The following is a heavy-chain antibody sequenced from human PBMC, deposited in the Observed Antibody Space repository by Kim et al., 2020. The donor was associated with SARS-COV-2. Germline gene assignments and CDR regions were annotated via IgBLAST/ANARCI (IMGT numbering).Heavy chain of an antibody. CDR1: GYTFTSYA. J-gene: IGHJ5*02. CDR3: ARDPARRFGELGLGNWFDP. V-gene: IGHV7-4-1*02. D-gene: IGHD3-10*01. Sequence: ASVKVSCKASGYTFTSYAMNWVRQAPGQGLEWMGWINTNTGNPTYAQGFTGRFVFSLDTSVSTAYLQISSLKAEDTAVYYCARDPARRFGELGLGNWFDPWGQGTLVTVSS. CDR2: INTNTGNP.